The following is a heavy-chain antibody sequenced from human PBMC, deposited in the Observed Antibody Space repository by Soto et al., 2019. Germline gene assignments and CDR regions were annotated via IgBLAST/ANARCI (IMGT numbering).Heavy chain of an antibody. J-gene: IGHJ3*02. CDR3: ARRRDGGSYNAFDI. CDR1: GYTFINYW. V-gene: IGHV5-51*01. Sequence: GESLNICCKGSGYTFINYWIDWVSKMPGKGLEWMGIIYPGDSDTRYSPSFQGQVTISVDKSITTAYLQWSSLKASDTAMYYCARRRDGGSYNAFDIWGQGTMVTVSS. D-gene: IGHD1-26*01. CDR2: IYPGDSDT.